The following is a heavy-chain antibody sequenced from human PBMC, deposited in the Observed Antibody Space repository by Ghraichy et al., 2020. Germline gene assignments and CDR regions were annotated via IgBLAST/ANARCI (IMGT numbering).Heavy chain of an antibody. J-gene: IGHJ4*02. D-gene: IGHD3-3*01. Sequence: GESLNISCAASGFTFSSYAMSWVRQAPGKGLEWVSAISGSGGSTYYADSVKGRFTISRDNSKNTLYLQMNSLRAEDTAVYYCAKRAGVVITDNFDYWGQGTLVTVSS. CDR3: AKRAGVVITDNFDY. CDR2: ISGSGGST. CDR1: GFTFSSYA. V-gene: IGHV3-23*01.